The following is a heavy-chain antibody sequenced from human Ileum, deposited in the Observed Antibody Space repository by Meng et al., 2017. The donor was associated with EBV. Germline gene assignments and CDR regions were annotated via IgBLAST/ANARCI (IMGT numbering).Heavy chain of an antibody. CDR3: ARVGQWLPIDY. CDR2: IYHSGST. D-gene: IGHD6-19*01. Sequence: VRLQCCVRAMGMPWGTLSHPLSDSAGSHSSSNVWSWARQPPGKGLECIGEIYHSGSTNYNPSLKSRVTISVDKSKNQFSLNLSSVTAADTAVYYCARVGQWLPIDYWGQGTLVTVSS. V-gene: IGHV4-4*02. J-gene: IGHJ4*02. CDR1: AGSHSSSNV.